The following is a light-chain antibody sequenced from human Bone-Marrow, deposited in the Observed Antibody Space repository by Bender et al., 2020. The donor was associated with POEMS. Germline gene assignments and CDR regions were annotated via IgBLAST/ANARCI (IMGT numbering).Light chain of an antibody. Sequence: QSVLTQPPSASGTPGQRVTISCSGASSNIGAHAGNWYQHLPGPAPKPLFYSSQRRPSECPERFSGSRSGTSASLAISGLQSEDGADYYCAVWDDSLNGWVCGGGTKMTVL. CDR2: SSQ. CDR3: AVWDDSLNGWV. V-gene: IGLV1-44*01. CDR1: SSNIGAHA. J-gene: IGLJ3*02.